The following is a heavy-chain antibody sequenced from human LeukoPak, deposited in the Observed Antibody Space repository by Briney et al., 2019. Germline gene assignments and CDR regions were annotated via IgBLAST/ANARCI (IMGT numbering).Heavy chain of an antibody. CDR3: ARRQYSSSPMDP. J-gene: IGHJ5*02. CDR1: GGSFSGYY. Sequence: SETLSLTCAVYGGSFSGYYWSWIRQSPGKGLEWIGNIYYSGSTYYNPSLSSRVTISIDTSKNQLSLKLTSVTAADTAVYYCARRQYSSSPMDPWGQGTLVTVSS. CDR2: IYYSGST. D-gene: IGHD6-13*01. V-gene: IGHV4-34*01.